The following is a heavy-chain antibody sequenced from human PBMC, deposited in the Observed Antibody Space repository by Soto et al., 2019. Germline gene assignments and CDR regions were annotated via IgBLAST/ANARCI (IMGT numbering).Heavy chain of an antibody. CDR1: GYTFTSYD. V-gene: IGHV1-69*13. CDR3: AREGLVLVPTTVNSDYYYYAMEV. J-gene: IGHJ6*02. Sequence: VKGSSKASGYTFTSYDINSLRQATGQGLEWMGWINPRSAKSNYAQKFEGRVTITADESTSTAYMELSSLRSDDTAVYYCAREGLVLVPTTVNSDYYYYAMEVWGQGTTVTVSS. CDR2: INPRSAKS. D-gene: IGHD4-17*01.